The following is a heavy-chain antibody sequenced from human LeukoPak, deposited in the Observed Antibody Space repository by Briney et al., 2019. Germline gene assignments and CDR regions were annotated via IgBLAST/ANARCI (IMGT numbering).Heavy chain of an antibody. CDR3: ARGNWYYGSGSYYNVDAFDI. D-gene: IGHD3-10*01. V-gene: IGHV3-64*01. J-gene: IGHJ3*02. Sequence: GGSLRLSCAASGFTFSSYAMHWVRQAPGKGLEYVSAISSSGGSTYYANSVKGRFTISRDNSKNTLYLQMGSLRAEDMAVYYCARGNWYYGSGSYYNVDAFDIWGQGTMVTVSS. CDR1: GFTFSSYA. CDR2: ISSSGGST.